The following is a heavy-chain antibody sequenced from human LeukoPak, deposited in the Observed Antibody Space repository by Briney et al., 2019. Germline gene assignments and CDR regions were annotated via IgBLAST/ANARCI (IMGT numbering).Heavy chain of an antibody. J-gene: IGHJ6*02. Sequence: GGSLRLSCAASGFTFSSYSMNWVRQAPGKGLEWLSYMSSSTSTIYSADSVKGRFTISRDNAKNSLYLQMSSLRAEDTAVYYCARSGSGTYYYYYGMDVWGQGTTVTVSS. CDR1: GFTFSSYS. CDR3: ARSGSGTYYYYYGMDV. V-gene: IGHV3-48*04. D-gene: IGHD1-26*01. CDR2: MSSSTSTI.